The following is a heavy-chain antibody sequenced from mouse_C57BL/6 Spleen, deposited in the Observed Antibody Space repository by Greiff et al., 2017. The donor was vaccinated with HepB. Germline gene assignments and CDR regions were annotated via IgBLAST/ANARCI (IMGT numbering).Heavy chain of an antibody. D-gene: IGHD1-1*01. CDR2: INPSTGGT. CDR3: ARKAYYYGSSYDYAMDY. Sequence: EVQLQQSGPELVKPGASVKISCKASGYSFTGYYMNWVKQSPEKSLEWIGEINPSTGGTTYNQKFKAKATLTVDKSSSTAYMQLNSLTSEDSAVYYCARKAYYYGSSYDYAMDYWGQGTSVTVSS. J-gene: IGHJ4*01. V-gene: IGHV1-42*01. CDR1: GYSFTGYY.